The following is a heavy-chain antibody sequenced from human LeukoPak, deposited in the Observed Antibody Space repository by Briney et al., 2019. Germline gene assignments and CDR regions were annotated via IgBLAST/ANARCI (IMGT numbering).Heavy chain of an antibody. V-gene: IGHV3-15*01. D-gene: IGHD3-16*01. CDR1: GFTFTNAW. CDR3: TREGIGGGAFDI. CDR2: IKSKSAGGIT. J-gene: IGHJ3*02. Sequence: GGSLRLSCAASGFTFTNAWMTWVRQAPGKGLEWVGRIKSKSAGGITDYAAPVKGRFTISRDDSENTLYLQMNILKTEDTAIYYCTREGIGGGAFDIWGQGTMVTVSS.